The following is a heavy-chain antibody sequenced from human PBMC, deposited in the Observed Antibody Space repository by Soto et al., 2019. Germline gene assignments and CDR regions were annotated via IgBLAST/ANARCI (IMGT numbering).Heavy chain of an antibody. J-gene: IGHJ4*02. CDR2: ITGGNT. D-gene: IGHD3-3*01. CDR3: AKDKERGGYDSDFDS. V-gene: IGHV3-23*01. CDR1: GFTFGTYG. Sequence: GGSLRLSCAASGFTFGTYGMGWVRQAPGKGLEWVSTITGGNTYYAASVKGRFTISRDNYKNTLYLQMSSLRAEDTALYYCAKDKERGGYDSDFDSWGRGTLVTVSS.